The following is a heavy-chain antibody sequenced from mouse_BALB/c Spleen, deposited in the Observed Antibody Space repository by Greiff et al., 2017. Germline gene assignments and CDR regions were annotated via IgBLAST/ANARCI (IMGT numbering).Heavy chain of an antibody. CDR3: NAGVRRAY. CDR1: GFNIKDTY. J-gene: IGHJ2*01. Sequence: VQLQQSGAELVKPGASVKLSCTASGFNIKDTYMLWVKQRPEQGLEWIGRIDPANGNTEYAPKFQGKATMTADTSSNTAYLQLSSLTSEDTAVYYGNAGVRRAYWGQGTTRTVSS. D-gene: IGHD2-14*01. CDR2: IDPANGNT. V-gene: IGHV14-3*02.